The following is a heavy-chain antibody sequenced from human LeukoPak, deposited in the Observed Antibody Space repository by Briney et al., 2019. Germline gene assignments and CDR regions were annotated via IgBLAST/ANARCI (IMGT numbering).Heavy chain of an antibody. CDR2: ISSSGSTT. CDR1: GFTFSDYY. Sequence: KSGGSLRLSCAASGFTFSDYYMSWIRQAPGKGLEWVSYISSSGSTTYYADSVKGRFTISRDNSKNTLYLQMNSLRAEDTAVYYCAKARVPGGQWLASYWGQGTLVTVSS. V-gene: IGHV3-11*01. D-gene: IGHD6-19*01. CDR3: AKARVPGGQWLASY. J-gene: IGHJ4*02.